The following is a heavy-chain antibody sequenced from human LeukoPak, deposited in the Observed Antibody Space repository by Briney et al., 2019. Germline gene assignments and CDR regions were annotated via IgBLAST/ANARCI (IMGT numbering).Heavy chain of an antibody. J-gene: IGHJ4*02. CDR3: ARTYYDISGYFPNYFDY. V-gene: IGHV4-59*01. Sequence: SETLSLTCTVSGGSISSYYWSWIRQPPGKGLEWIGYIYYSGSTNYNPSLKSRVTISVDTSTNQFSLELSSVTAADTAVYYCARTYYDISGYFPNYFDYWGPGTLVTVSS. CDR2: IYYSGST. D-gene: IGHD3-22*01. CDR1: GGSISSYY.